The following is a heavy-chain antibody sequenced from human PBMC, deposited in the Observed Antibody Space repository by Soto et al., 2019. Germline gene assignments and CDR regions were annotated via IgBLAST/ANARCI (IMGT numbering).Heavy chain of an antibody. V-gene: IGHV4-34*01. D-gene: IGHD3-10*01. CDR1: GGSFSAYY. J-gene: IGHJ4*02. CDR2: IHHSGGP. CDR3: ASYGSGSYYNGYYFDY. Sequence: PSETLSLTCAVYGGSFSAYYWTWIRQSPGKGLEWIGEIHHSGGPKYNPSLKSRVTISADTSKNQFSLELSSVTAADTAVYYCASYGSGSYYNGYYFDYWGQGTLVTVPQ.